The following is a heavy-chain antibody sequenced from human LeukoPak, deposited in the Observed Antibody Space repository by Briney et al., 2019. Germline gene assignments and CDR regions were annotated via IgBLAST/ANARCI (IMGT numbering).Heavy chain of an antibody. J-gene: IGHJ4*02. CDR3: ARFGYSGWKLEN. CDR1: GFSFRDFW. CDR2: INQGGGVK. Sequence: PGGSLRPSCAASGFSFRDFWMTWVRQAPGKGLEGVANINQGGGVKYYVDSVKGRFTISRDDTESSLYVQMNSVRDEDTAVYYCARFGYSGWKLENWGQGTLVTVSS. D-gene: IGHD5-12*01. V-gene: IGHV3-7*02.